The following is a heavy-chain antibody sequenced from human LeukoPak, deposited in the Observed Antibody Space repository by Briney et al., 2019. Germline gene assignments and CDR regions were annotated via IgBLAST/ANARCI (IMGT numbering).Heavy chain of an antibody. CDR2: IYHSGST. V-gene: IGHV4-38-2*02. J-gene: IGHJ4*02. Sequence: PSETLSLTCTVSNYSISSGYYWGWIRQPPGKGLEWIGSIYHSGSTYYNPSLKSRVTISVDTSKNQCSLKLSSVTAADTAVYYCARDLPSIARLYYFDYWGQGTLVTVSS. CDR1: NYSISSGYY. CDR3: ARDLPSIARLYYFDY. D-gene: IGHD6-6*01.